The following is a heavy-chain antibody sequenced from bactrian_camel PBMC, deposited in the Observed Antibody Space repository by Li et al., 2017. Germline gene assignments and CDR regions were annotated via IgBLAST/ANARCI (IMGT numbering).Heavy chain of an antibody. CDR1: GTIARHFC. Sequence: HVQLVESGGGSVQPGGSLRLSCAVSGTIARHFCMGWFRQAPGKEREGVASIDGDGGTTYTVSVKGRFSIFKDNAKNILYLQMNDLKPEDAAMYYCAAVFRPPGLGCRDDYPYWGQGTQVTVS. V-gene: IGHV3S53*01. CDR2: IDGDGGT. D-gene: IGHD5*01. CDR3: AAVFRPPGLGCRDDYPY. J-gene: IGHJ4*01.